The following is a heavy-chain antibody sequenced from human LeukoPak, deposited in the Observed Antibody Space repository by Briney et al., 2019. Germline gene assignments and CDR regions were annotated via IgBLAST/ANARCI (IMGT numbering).Heavy chain of an antibody. CDR2: IYYSGST. D-gene: IGHD3-22*01. CDR3: ARFIKDYYDSSGYSGAPMRYYYYYMDV. CDR1: GGSISSGGYY. J-gene: IGHJ6*03. Sequence: SGTLSLTCTVSGGSISSGGYYWSWIRQHPGKGLEWIGYIYYSGSTYYNPSLKSRVTISVDTSKNQFSLKLSSVTAADTAVYYCARFIKDYYDSSGYSGAPMRYYYYYMDVWGKGTTVTVSS. V-gene: IGHV4-31*03.